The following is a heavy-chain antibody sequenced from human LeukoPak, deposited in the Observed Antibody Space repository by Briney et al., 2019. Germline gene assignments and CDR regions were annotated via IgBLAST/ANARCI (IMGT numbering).Heavy chain of an antibody. CDR3: ARGLRPYFGWFDP. CDR2: MNPNSGNT. D-gene: IGHD3-9*01. J-gene: IGHJ5*02. CDR1: GYTFTSYD. Sequence: ASVKVSCKESGYTFTSYDINWVRQATGQGIEWMGRMNPNSGNTGYAQKFQGRATMTRSTAISTAYMELSSLRSEDTAVYYCARGLRPYFGWFDPWGQGTLVTVSS. V-gene: IGHV1-8*01.